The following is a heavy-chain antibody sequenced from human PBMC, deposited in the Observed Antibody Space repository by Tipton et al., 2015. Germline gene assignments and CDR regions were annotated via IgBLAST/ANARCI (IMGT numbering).Heavy chain of an antibody. CDR2: IWYDGNNK. V-gene: IGHV3-33*06. Sequence: SLRLSCAASGFTFSSYGMHWVRQAPGKGLEWVAVIWYDGNNKYYADSVKGRFSISRDNSKNTLYLQMNSLRAEDTAVYYCAKSLEYYYDSSGYYFDYWGQGTLVTVSS. J-gene: IGHJ4*02. CDR1: GFTFSSYG. D-gene: IGHD3-22*01. CDR3: AKSLEYYYDSSGYYFDY.